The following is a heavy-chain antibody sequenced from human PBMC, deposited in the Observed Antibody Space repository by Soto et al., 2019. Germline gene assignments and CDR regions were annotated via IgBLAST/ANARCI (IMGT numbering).Heavy chain of an antibody. CDR3: ARGPKSYSSLGLDY. Sequence: SETLSLTCAVYGGSFSGYYWSWIRQPPGKGLEWIGEINHSGSTNYNPSLKSRVTISVDTSKNQFSLKLSSVTAADTAVYYCARGPKSYSSLGLDYWGQGTLVTVSS. CDR1: GGSFSGYY. D-gene: IGHD6-6*01. J-gene: IGHJ4*02. CDR2: INHSGST. V-gene: IGHV4-34*01.